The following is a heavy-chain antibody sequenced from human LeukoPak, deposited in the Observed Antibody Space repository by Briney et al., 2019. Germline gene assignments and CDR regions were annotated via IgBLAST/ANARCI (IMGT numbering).Heavy chain of an antibody. Sequence: SVKVSCKASGGTFSSYAISWVRQAPGQGLEWMGGIIPIFGTANYAQKFQGRVTITADESTSTAYMELSSLRSEDTAVHYCARGYYGSAMTDLNWGQGTLVTVSS. CDR1: GGTFSSYA. J-gene: IGHJ4*02. D-gene: IGHD3-10*01. CDR2: IIPIFGTA. V-gene: IGHV1-69*13. CDR3: ARGYYGSAMTDLN.